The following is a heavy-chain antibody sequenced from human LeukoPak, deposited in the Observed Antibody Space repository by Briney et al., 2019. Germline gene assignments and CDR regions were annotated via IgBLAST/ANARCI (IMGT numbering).Heavy chain of an antibody. D-gene: IGHD3-10*01. Sequence: GGSLRLSCAASGFSFSNYWFHWVRQAPGEGLVWVSRTNEHGTIINYADSVKGRFTISRDNAKNTPYLQMNSLRTEDSALYYCVVDLSGSADYWGQGTLVTVSS. CDR3: VVDLSGSADY. CDR1: GFSFSNYW. CDR2: TNEHGTII. V-gene: IGHV3-74*01. J-gene: IGHJ4*02.